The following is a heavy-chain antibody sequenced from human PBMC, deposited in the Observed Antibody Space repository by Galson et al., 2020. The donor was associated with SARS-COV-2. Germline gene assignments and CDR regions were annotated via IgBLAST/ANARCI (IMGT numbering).Heavy chain of an antibody. J-gene: IGHJ4*02. CDR2: IGTSGSDI. Sequence: GGSLGLSCAASGSASSTYSMNWVRQAPGKGLEWISSIGTSGSDIYYADSVKGRFTVSRDDAKNSLYLQMNSLRAEDTAVYYCAREAAEGYRWSKFWGQGTLVTVSS. D-gene: IGHD2-15*01. V-gene: IGHV3-21*01. CDR1: GSASSTYS. CDR3: AREAAEGYRWSKF.